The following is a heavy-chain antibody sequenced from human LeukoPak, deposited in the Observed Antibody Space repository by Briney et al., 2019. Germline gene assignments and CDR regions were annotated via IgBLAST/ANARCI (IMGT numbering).Heavy chain of an antibody. CDR3: ARDSSRMDWFDP. CDR2: IYYSGST. CDR1: GYSISSGYY. J-gene: IGHJ5*02. V-gene: IGHV4-38-2*02. D-gene: IGHD1-14*01. Sequence: SETLSLTCTVSGYSISSGYYWGWIRQPPGKGLEWIGSIYYSGSTNYNPSLKSRVTISVDTSKNQFSLKLSSVTAADTAVYYCARDSSRMDWFDPWGQGTLVTVSS.